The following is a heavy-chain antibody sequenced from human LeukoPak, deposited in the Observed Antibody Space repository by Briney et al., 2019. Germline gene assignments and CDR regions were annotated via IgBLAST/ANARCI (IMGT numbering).Heavy chain of an antibody. D-gene: IGHD3-22*01. CDR1: GFTFSSYA. CDR3: AKECYYDSSGYYRGGAFDI. J-gene: IGHJ3*02. V-gene: IGHV3-30-3*01. CDR2: ISYDGSNK. Sequence: GGSLRLSCAASGFTFSSYAMHWVRQAPGKGLEWVAVISYDGSNKYYADSVKGRFTISRDNSKNTLYLQMNSLRAEDTAVYYCAKECYYDSSGYYRGGAFDIWGQGTMVTVSS.